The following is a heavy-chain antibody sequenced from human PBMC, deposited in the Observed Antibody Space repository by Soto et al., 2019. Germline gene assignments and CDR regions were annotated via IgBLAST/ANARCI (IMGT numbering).Heavy chain of an antibody. D-gene: IGHD1-26*01. CDR3: ASGVGDTTTFDY. V-gene: IGHV3-30-3*01. CDR2: ISYDGSNK. CDR1: GFTFSSYA. J-gene: IGHJ4*02. Sequence: QVQLVESGGGVVQPGRSLRLSCAASGFTFSSYAMHWVRQAPGKGLEWVAVISYDGSNKYYADSVKGRFTISRDNSKNTLYLQMNSLRAEDTAVYYCASGVGDTTTFDYWGQGTLVTVSS.